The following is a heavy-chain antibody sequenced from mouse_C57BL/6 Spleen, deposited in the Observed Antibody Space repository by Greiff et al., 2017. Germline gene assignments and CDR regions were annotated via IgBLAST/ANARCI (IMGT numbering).Heavy chain of an antibody. CDR1: GFSLTSYG. CDR2: IWRGGST. V-gene: IGHV2-5*01. CDR3: AKNYYDYDEDYFDY. D-gene: IGHD2-4*01. Sequence: QVQLQQSGPGLVQPSQRLSITCTVSGFSLTSYGVHWVRQSPGKGLEWLGVIWRGGSTDYNAAFMSRLSITKDNSKSQVFFKMNSLQADDTAIYYCAKNYYDYDEDYFDYWGQGTTLTVSS. J-gene: IGHJ2*01.